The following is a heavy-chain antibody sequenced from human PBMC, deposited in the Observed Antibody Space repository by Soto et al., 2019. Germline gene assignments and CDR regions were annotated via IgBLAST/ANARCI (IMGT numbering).Heavy chain of an antibody. D-gene: IGHD3-3*01. CDR2: IIPIFGTA. CDR1: GGTFSSYA. J-gene: IGHJ5*02. CDR3: ASGFGVVIDWFDP. V-gene: IGHV1-69*13. Sequence: SVKGSCKASGGTFSSYAISWGRQAPGQGLEWMGGIIPIFGTANYAQKFQGRVTITADESTSTAYMELSSLRSEDTAVYYCASGFGVVIDWFDPWGQGTLVTVSS.